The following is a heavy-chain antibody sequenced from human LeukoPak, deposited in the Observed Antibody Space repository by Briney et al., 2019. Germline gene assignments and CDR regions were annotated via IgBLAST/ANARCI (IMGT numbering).Heavy chain of an antibody. Sequence: GASVKVSCKASGGTFSSYAISWVRQAPGQGLEWMGGIIPIFGTANYAQKFQGRVTITTDESTSTAYMELSSLRSEDTAVYYCARDFYDSSGYYMGYQDYWGQGTLVTVSS. D-gene: IGHD3-22*01. CDR1: GGTFSSYA. CDR3: ARDFYDSSGYYMGYQDY. J-gene: IGHJ4*02. V-gene: IGHV1-69*05. CDR2: IIPIFGTA.